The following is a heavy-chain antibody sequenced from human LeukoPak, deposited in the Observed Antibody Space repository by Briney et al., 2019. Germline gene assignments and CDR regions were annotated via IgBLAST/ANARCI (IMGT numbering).Heavy chain of an antibody. CDR2: INPSGGST. V-gene: IGHV1-46*01. Sequence: ASVKVSCKASGYTFTSYYMHWVRQAPGPGLEWIGIINPSGGSTSYAQKFQGRVTMTRDTSTSTAYMELSSLRSEDTAVYYCARGYSGSYYAVPPGYWGQGTLVTVSS. CDR3: ARGYSGSYYAVPPGY. J-gene: IGHJ4*02. CDR1: GYTFTSYY. D-gene: IGHD1-26*01.